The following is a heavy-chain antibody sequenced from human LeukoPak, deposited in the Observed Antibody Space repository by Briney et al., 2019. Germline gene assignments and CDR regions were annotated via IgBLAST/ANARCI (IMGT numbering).Heavy chain of an antibody. CDR3: ARARIAVSNTGGDGFDI. V-gene: IGHV3-66*01. CDR1: YFTVSDNY. CDR2: LYSAGSK. J-gene: IGHJ3*02. Sequence: GGSLRLSCAASYFTVSDNYMSGVRQAPGKGLEWVSVLYSAGSKYYADSVKGRFTISRDNSKNTLYVQMNTLRTEDTAVYYCARARIAVSNTGGDGFDIWGQGTLVTVSS. D-gene: IGHD6-19*01.